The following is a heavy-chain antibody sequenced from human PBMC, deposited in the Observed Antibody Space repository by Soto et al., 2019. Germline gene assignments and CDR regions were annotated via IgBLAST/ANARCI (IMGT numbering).Heavy chain of an antibody. CDR3: ARGSSDSTSTPYYFDY. CDR1: GGTFSSYA. D-gene: IGHD2-2*01. V-gene: IGHV1-69*13. Sequence: SVKVSCKASGGTFSSYAISWVRQAPGQGLEWMGGIIPIFGTANYAQKFQGRVTITADESTSTAYMELSSLRSEDTAVYYCARGSSDSTSTPYYFDYWGQGTLVTAPQ. CDR2: IIPIFGTA. J-gene: IGHJ4*02.